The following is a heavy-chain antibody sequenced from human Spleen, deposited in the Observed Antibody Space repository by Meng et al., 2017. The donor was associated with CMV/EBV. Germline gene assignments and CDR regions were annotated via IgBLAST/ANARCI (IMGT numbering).Heavy chain of an antibody. V-gene: IGHV3-7*01. J-gene: IGHJ3*02. Sequence: GESLKISCAASGFTFSSYWMSWVRQAPGKGLEWVANIKQDGSEKYYVDSVKGRFTISRDNAKNSLYLQMNSLRAEDTAVYYCARVMTVVVYDAFDIWGQGTMVTVS. CDR1: GFTFSSYW. CDR3: ARVMTVVVYDAFDI. CDR2: IKQDGSEK. D-gene: IGHD3-22*01.